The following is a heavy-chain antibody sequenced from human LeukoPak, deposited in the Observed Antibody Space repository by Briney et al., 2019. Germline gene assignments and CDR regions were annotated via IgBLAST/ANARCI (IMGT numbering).Heavy chain of an antibody. CDR3: ARSYYGSGSYYSFNY. Sequence: SETLSLTCSVSGGYISTHYGSCIRPSPGEGLVWSGYIYYSGSTNYNRSLERRVTISVDTSKSQFSLKLTSVTAADTAVYYCARSYYGSGSYYSFNYWGQGTLVTVSS. D-gene: IGHD3-10*01. CDR2: IYYSGST. V-gene: IGHV4-59*11. CDR1: GGYISTHY. J-gene: IGHJ4*02.